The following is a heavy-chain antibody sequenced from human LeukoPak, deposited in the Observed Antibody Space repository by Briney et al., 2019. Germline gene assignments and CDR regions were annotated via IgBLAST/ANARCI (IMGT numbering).Heavy chain of an antibody. V-gene: IGHV1-3*03. CDR1: GYTFTGYY. D-gene: IGHD3-3*01. J-gene: IGHJ6*03. CDR3: ARARYETRIWPKSRYDYYHYMDV. CDR2: INAGNGNT. Sequence: ASVKVSCKASGYTFTGYYMHWVRQAPGQRLEWMGWINAGNGNTKYSQEFQDGVTITRDTSASTAHMELSSLRSEDMAVYYCARARYETRIWPKSRYDYYHYMDVWGKGTTVTVSS.